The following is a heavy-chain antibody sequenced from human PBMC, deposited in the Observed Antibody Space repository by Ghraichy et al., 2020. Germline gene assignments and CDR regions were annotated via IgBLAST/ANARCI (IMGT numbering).Heavy chain of an antibody. CDR2: ISGSGGST. J-gene: IGHJ6*02. D-gene: IGHD2-15*01. V-gene: IGHV3-23*01. CDR3: AKPSRGGLLGGLYYYYYGMDV. CDR1: GFTFSSYA. Sequence: GESLNISCAASGFTFSSYAMSWVRQAPGKGLEWVSAISGSGGSTYYADSVKGRFTISRDNSKNTLYLQMNSLRAEDTAVYYCAKPSRGGLLGGLYYYYYGMDVWGQGTTVTVSS.